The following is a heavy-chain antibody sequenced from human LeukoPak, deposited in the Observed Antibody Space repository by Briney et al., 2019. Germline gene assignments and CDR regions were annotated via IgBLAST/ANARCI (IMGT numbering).Heavy chain of an antibody. CDR1: GGSISSYY. V-gene: IGHV4-59*01. J-gene: IGHJ4*02. D-gene: IGHD6-13*01. CDR3: ARVTQQLVPYFDY. CDR2: IYYSGST. Sequence: PSETLSLTCTVSGGSISSYYWSWIRQPPGEGLEWIGYIYYSGSTNYNPSLKSRVTISVDTSKNQFSLKLSSVTAADTAVYYCARVTQQLVPYFDYWGQGTLVTVSS.